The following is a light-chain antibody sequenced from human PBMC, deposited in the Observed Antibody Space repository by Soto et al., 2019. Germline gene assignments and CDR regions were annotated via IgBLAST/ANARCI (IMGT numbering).Light chain of an antibody. CDR1: QSISDL. V-gene: IGKV1-5*03. J-gene: IGKJ1*01. CDR3: QQDNGYWT. CDR2: EAS. Sequence: DIQMTQSPSTLSASVGDRVTITCRASQSISDLLAWYQQKPGKAPKLLIYEASSLKSGVPSRLSGRGSGTEYTLTISSPKPDDFATYYCQQDNGYWTSGQRTKVEIK.